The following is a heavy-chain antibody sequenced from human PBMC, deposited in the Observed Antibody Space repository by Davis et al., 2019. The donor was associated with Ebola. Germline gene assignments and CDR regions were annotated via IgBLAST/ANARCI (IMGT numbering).Heavy chain of an antibody. CDR2: INHTGST. CDR3: VRRSNLSFDY. J-gene: IGHJ4*02. CDR1: GGSSNYYY. Sequence: MPSETLSLTCAVYGGSSNYYYWTWIRQTPGKGLKWIGEINHTGSTNYNPSLKSRVTISVDTSKNQFSLKLSSVTAADTAVYYCVRRSNLSFDYWGQGTLVTVSS. V-gene: IGHV4-34*01. D-gene: IGHD2-2*01.